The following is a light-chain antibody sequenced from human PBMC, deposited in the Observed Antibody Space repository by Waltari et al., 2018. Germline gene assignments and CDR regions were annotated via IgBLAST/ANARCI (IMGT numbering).Light chain of an antibody. CDR1: QGISNY. Sequence: DIQLTQSPSFLSASVGDRVTITFRASQGISNYLAWYQQKPGKAPNLLIYAASTLHSGVPSRFSGSGSGTEFTLTISSLQPEDFATYYCQQLNSYPRTFGQGTKVEIK. CDR3: QQLNSYPRT. J-gene: IGKJ1*01. V-gene: IGKV1-9*01. CDR2: AAS.